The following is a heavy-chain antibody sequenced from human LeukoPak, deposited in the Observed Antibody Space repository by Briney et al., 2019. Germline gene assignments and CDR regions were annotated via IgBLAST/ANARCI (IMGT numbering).Heavy chain of an antibody. V-gene: IGHV3-53*01. D-gene: IGHD4-17*01. CDR2: IYSGGST. Sequence: GGSLRLSCAASGFTVSSNYMSWVRQAPGKGLEWVSVIYSGGSTYYADSVKGRFTISRDNSKNTLYLQMNSLRAEDTAVYYCARAQTYGDYRLLLDYWGQGIVVTVSS. CDR3: ARAQTYGDYRLLLDY. CDR1: GFTVSSNY. J-gene: IGHJ4*02.